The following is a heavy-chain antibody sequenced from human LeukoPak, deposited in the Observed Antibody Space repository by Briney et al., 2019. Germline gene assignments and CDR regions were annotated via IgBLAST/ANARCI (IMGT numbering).Heavy chain of an antibody. CDR3: ARDVSAAGEAFDI. V-gene: IGHV3-30-3*01. Sequence: GGSLRLSCAASGFTFSSYAMHWVRQAPGKGLEWVAVISYDGSNKYYADSVKGRFTIPRDNSKNTLYLQMNSLRAEDTAVYYCARDVSAAGEAFDIWGQGTMVTVSS. D-gene: IGHD6-13*01. J-gene: IGHJ3*02. CDR2: ISYDGSNK. CDR1: GFTFSSYA.